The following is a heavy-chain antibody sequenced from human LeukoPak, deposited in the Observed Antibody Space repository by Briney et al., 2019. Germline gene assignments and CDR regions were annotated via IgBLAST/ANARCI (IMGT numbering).Heavy chain of an antibody. Sequence: GASVKVSCKTSGYTFTSYYMHWVRQAPGQGLEWMGIINPSGGSTNYAQKFQGRVTMTRDMSTSTAYMELRSLRSDDTAVYYCARAINLIYDITGYYYYYMDVWGKGTTVTISS. D-gene: IGHD3-9*01. J-gene: IGHJ6*03. CDR2: INPSGGST. CDR3: ARAINLIYDITGYYYYYMDV. V-gene: IGHV1-46*01. CDR1: GYTFTSYY.